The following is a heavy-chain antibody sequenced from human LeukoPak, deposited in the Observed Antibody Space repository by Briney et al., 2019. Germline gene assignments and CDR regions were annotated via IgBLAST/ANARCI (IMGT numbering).Heavy chain of an antibody. CDR1: GFTVSSNY. Sequence: PGGSLRLSCAASGFTVSSNYMTWVRQAPGKGLEWVSVIYSGGSTYYADSVKGRFTISRDNSKNTLYLQMNSLRAEDTAVYYCARASYDSSGYPTVDYWGQGTLVTVSS. J-gene: IGHJ4*02. CDR2: IYSGGST. CDR3: ARASYDSSGYPTVDY. D-gene: IGHD3-22*01. V-gene: IGHV3-53*01.